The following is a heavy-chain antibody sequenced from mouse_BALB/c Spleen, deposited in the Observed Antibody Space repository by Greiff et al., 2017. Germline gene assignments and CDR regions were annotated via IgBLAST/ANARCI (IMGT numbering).Heavy chain of an antibody. V-gene: IGHV14-3*02. CDR2: IDPANGNT. CDR1: GFNIKDTY. Sequence: VQLKESGAELVKPGASVKLSCTASGFNIKDTYMHWVKQRPEQGLEWIGRIDPANGNTKYDPKFQGKATITADTSSNTAYLQLSSLTSEDTAVYYCATMIKDAMDYWGQGTSVTVSS. CDR3: ATMIKDAMDY. J-gene: IGHJ4*01. D-gene: IGHD2-4*01.